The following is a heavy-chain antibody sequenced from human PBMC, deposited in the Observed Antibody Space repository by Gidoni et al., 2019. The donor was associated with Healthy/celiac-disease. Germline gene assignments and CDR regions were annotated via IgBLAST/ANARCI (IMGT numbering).Heavy chain of an antibody. CDR3: AREDVGEYGSVSRWYFDL. J-gene: IGHJ2*01. CDR2: IYSSGST. Sequence: QVQLQESGPGLVKPSQTLSLTCTVSGGSISSGGYYWSWIRQHPGKGLEWIGYIYSSGSTYYNPSLKSRVTISVDTSKNQFSLKLSSVTAADTAVYYCAREDVGEYGSVSRWYFDLWGRGTLVTVSS. CDR1: GGSISSGGYY. V-gene: IGHV4-31*03. D-gene: IGHD3-10*01.